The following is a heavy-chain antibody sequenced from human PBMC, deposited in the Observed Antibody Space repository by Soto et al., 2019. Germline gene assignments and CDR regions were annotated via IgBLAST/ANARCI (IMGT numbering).Heavy chain of an antibody. CDR3: AREALRWPVGWAPYNWFDP. J-gene: IGHJ5*02. CDR1: GDSVSSNSAA. D-gene: IGHD4-17*01. V-gene: IGHV6-1*01. Sequence: PSQTLSLTCGISGDSVSSNSAAWNWIRQSPSRGLEWLGRTYYRSKWYNDYAVSVKSRITINPDTSKNQFSLQLNSVTPEDTAVYYCAREALRWPVGWAPYNWFDPWGQGTLVTVSS. CDR2: TYYRSKWYN.